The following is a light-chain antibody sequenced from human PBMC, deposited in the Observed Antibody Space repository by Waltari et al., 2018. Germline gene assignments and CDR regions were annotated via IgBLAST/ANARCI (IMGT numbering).Light chain of an antibody. CDR3: QHHVRLPAT. CDR1: QSVNTY. J-gene: IGKJ1*01. V-gene: IGKV3-20*01. Sequence: IVLTHSPDTLSLCPGERATLSCRASQSVNTYLAWYQQKPGQAPRLLIYGAYTRAAGIPDRFSGSGFGTDFSLTISRLEAEDFAVYYCQHHVRLPATFGQGTKVEIK. CDR2: GAY.